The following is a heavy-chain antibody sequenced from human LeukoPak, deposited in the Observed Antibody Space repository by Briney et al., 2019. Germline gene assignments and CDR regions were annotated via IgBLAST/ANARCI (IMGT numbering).Heavy chain of an antibody. CDR2: ISYSGSP. J-gene: IGHJ4*02. CDR3: ARLFCSGASCSRGGGFDY. D-gene: IGHD2-15*01. Sequence: SETLSLTCTVSGASISSGGYFWTWIRQHPGKGLEWIGYISYSGSPYYSPSLESRVTIPADTSQNQFSLKLNSVIAADTAIYYCARLFCSGASCSRGGGFDYWGQGTLVTVSS. CDR1: GASISSGGYF. V-gene: IGHV4-31*03.